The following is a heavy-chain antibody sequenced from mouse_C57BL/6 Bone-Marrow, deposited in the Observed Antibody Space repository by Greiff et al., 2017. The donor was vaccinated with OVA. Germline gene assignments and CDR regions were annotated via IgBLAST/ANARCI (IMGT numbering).Heavy chain of an antibody. D-gene: IGHD2-5*01. CDR1: GYTFTDYY. V-gene: IGHV1-26*01. J-gene: IGHJ4*01. CDR2: INPNNGGT. Sequence: EVQLQQSGPELVKPGASVKISCKASGYTFTDYYMNWVKQSHGKSLEWIGDINPNNGGTSYNQKFKGKATLTVDKSSSTAYMELRSLTSEDSAVYYCAGESGVYYSNYYAMDYWGQGTSVTVSS. CDR3: AGESGVYYSNYYAMDY.